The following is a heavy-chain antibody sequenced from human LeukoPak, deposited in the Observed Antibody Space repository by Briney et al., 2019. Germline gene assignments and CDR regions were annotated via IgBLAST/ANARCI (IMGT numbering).Heavy chain of an antibody. CDR2: INPNSGGT. J-gene: IGHJ4*02. Sequence: GASVKVSCKASGYTFTGCYMHWVRQAPGQGLEWMGWINPNSGGTNYAQKFQGRVTMTRDTSISTAYMELSRLRSDDTAVYYCARDLTGDRYYFDYWGQGTLVTVSS. D-gene: IGHD7-27*01. CDR1: GYTFTGCY. V-gene: IGHV1-2*02. CDR3: ARDLTGDRYYFDY.